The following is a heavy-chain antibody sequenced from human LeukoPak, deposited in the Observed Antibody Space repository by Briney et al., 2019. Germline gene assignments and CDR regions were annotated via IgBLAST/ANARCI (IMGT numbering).Heavy chain of an antibody. V-gene: IGHV1-2*02. Sequence: ASVKVSCKASGYTFTGYYMHWVRRAPGQGLEWMGWINPNSGGTNYAQKFQGRVTMTRDTSISTAYMELSRLRSDDTAVYYCARDHYDFWSGYYSFDYWGQGTLVTVSS. J-gene: IGHJ4*02. CDR2: INPNSGGT. D-gene: IGHD3-3*01. CDR3: ARDHYDFWSGYYSFDY. CDR1: GYTFTGYY.